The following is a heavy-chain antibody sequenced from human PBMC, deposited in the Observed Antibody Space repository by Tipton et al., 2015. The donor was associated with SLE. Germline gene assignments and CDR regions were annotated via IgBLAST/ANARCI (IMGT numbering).Heavy chain of an antibody. CDR3: ARETPVPAGLSDWFDP. V-gene: IGHV3-7*01. J-gene: IGHJ5*02. Sequence: SLRLSCAASGFTFSSYWMSWVRQAPGKGLEWVANIKQDGSEKYYVDSVKGRFTISRDNAKNSLYLQMNSLRAEDTAVYYCARETPVPAGLSDWFDPWGQGTLVTVSS. D-gene: IGHD2-2*01. CDR2: IKQDGSEK. CDR1: GFTFSSYW.